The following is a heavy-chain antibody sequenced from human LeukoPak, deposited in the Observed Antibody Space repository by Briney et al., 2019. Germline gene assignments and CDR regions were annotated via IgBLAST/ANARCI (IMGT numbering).Heavy chain of an antibody. D-gene: IGHD2-2*01. V-gene: IGHV4-39*07. Sequence: SETLSLTCTVSGGSISSSSYYWGWIRQPPGKGLEWIGYIYHSGSTYYNPSLKSRVTISVDRSKNQFSLKLSSVTAADTAVYYCARDPGYCSSTSCYGDAFDIWGQGTMVTVSS. CDR1: GGSISSSSYY. CDR2: IYHSGST. CDR3: ARDPGYCSSTSCYGDAFDI. J-gene: IGHJ3*02.